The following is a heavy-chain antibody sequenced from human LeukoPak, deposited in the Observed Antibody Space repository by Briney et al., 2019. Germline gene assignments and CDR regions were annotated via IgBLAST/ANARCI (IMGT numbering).Heavy chain of an antibody. CDR1: GYTFTSYG. D-gene: IGHD2-2*03. J-gene: IGHJ4*02. V-gene: IGHV1-18*01. CDR2: ISAYNGNT. CDR3: ARVGVPAGYCSSTSCSYFDC. Sequence: ASVTVSCKASGYTFTSYGISWVRQTPGKGLEWMGWISAYNGNTNYAQKLQGRVTMTTDTSTSTAYMELRSLRSDDTAVYYCARVGVPAGYCSSTSCSYFDCWGQGTLVTVSS.